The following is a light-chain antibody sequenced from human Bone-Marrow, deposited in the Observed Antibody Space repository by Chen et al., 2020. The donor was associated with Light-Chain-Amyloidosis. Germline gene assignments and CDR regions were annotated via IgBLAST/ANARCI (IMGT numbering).Light chain of an antibody. Sequence: SSELTQPPSVSVSPGQTARITCSGDALPTKYAYWYQQKPGQAPVLVIHRDTERPSGISERFSGSSAGTTATLNISGVQAEDEADYHCQSADSSGTYEVIFGGGTKLTVL. CDR1: ALPTKY. CDR3: QSADSSGTYEVI. V-gene: IGLV3-25*03. J-gene: IGLJ2*01. CDR2: RDT.